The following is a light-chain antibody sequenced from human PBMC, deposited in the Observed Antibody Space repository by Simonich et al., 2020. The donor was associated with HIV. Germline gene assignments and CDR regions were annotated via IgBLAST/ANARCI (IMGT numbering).Light chain of an antibody. Sequence: DIQMTQSPSTLSASVGDRVTITCRASESISSWLAWYQQKSGKAPKLLIYNASSLKSGVPSRFSGSGSGTEFTLTISSLQPDDFATYFCQQYNSYTWTFGQGTKVEIK. CDR2: NAS. J-gene: IGKJ1*01. CDR3: QQYNSYTWT. CDR1: ESISSW. V-gene: IGKV1-5*03.